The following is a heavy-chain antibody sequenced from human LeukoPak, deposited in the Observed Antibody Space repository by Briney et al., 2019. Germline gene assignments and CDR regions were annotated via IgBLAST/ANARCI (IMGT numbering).Heavy chain of an antibody. D-gene: IGHD2-15*01. CDR3: ARVNLEFGGSPQVYYYYGMDV. V-gene: IGHV1-69*13. CDR2: IIPIFGTA. Sequence: ASVKVSCKASGGTFSSYAISWVRQAPGQGLEWMGGIIPIFGTANYAQKFQGRVTITADESTSTAYMELSSLRSEDTAVYYCARVNLEFGGSPQVYYYYGMDVWGKGTTVTVSS. J-gene: IGHJ6*04. CDR1: GGTFSSYA.